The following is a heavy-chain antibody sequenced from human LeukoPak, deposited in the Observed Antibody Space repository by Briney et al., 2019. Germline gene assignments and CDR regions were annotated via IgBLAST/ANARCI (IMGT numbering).Heavy chain of an antibody. D-gene: IGHD3/OR15-3a*01. V-gene: IGHV1-18*01. CDR3: AVPLLLDEYGMDV. Sequence: GASVKVSCKASGYTFTSYGISWVRQGPGQGLEWMGWISAYNGNTNYAQKLQGRVTMTTDTSTSTAYMELRSLRSDDTAVYYCAVPLLLDEYGMDVWGQGTTVTVSS. CDR2: ISAYNGNT. CDR1: GYTFTSYG. J-gene: IGHJ6*02.